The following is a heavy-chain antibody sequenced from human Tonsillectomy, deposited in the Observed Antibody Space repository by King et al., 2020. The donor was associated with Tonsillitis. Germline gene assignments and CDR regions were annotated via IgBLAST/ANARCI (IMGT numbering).Heavy chain of an antibody. J-gene: IGHJ5*02. CDR2: ISMYNGNT. D-gene: IGHD2-2*01. V-gene: IGHV1-18*01. CDR1: DYTFSSFG. Sequence: QLVQSGAEVKKPGASVKVSCKGADYTFSSFGITWVRQAPGQGLEWMGWISMYNGNTTSVQKFQGRVTMTTDKPTSTANMELRSLRSDDTALYYCAEVLGYCSSSSCYYWFDTWGQGTLVTVSS. CDR3: AEVLGYCSSSSCYYWFDT.